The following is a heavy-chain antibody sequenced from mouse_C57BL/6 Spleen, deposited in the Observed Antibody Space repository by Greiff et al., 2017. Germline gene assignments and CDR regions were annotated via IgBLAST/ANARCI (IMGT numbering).Heavy chain of an antibody. CDR1: GFSLTSYG. J-gene: IGHJ3*01. V-gene: IGHV2-2*01. CDR3: ARFGDWDGAY. Sequence: QVQLQQSGPGLVQPSQSLSITCTVSGFSLTSYGVHWVRQSPGKGLEWLGVIWSGGSTDYNAAFISRLSISKDNSKSQVFFKMNSLQADDTAIYYCARFGDWDGAYWGQGTLVTVSA. D-gene: IGHD4-1*01. CDR2: IWSGGST.